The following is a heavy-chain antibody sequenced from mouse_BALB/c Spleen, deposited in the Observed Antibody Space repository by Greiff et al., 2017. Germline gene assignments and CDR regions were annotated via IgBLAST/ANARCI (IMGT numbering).Heavy chain of an antibody. Sequence: QVQLKQSGAELVRPGASVTLSCKASGYTFTDYEMHWVKQTPVHGLEWIGAIDPETGGTAYNQKFKGKATLTADKSSSTAYMELRSLTSEDSAVYYCLYDGYRYFDVWGAGTTVTVSS. CDR1: GYTFTDYE. CDR3: LYDGYRYFDV. V-gene: IGHV1-15*01. J-gene: IGHJ1*01. D-gene: IGHD2-3*01. CDR2: IDPETGGT.